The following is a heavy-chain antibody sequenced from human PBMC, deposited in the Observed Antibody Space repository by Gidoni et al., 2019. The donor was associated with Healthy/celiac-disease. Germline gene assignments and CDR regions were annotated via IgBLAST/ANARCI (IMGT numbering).Heavy chain of an antibody. CDR3: ARDLSPYGSGPYYFDY. J-gene: IGHJ4*02. CDR2: INAGNGNT. V-gene: IGHV1-3*01. Sequence: QVQLVQSGAEVKKPGASVKVSCKASGYTFTSYAMHWVRQAPGQRLEWMGWINAGNGNTKYSQKFQGRVTITRDTSASTAYMELSSLRSEDTAVYYCARDLSPYGSGPYYFDYWGQGTLVTVSS. D-gene: IGHD3-10*01. CDR1: GYTFTSYA.